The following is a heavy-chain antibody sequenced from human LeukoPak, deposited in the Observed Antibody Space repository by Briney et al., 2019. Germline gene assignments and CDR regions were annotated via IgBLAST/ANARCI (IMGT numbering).Heavy chain of an antibody. V-gene: IGHV4-61*08. D-gene: IGHD2-15*01. CDR1: GGSISSGDYY. J-gene: IGHJ4*02. Sequence: PSQTLSLTCTVSGGSISSGDYYWSWIRQPPGKGLEWIGYIYYSGSTNYNPSLKSRVTISVDTSKNQFSLKLSSVTAADTAVYYCARATCSGGSCPLFDYWGQGTLVTVSS. CDR3: ARATCSGGSCPLFDY. CDR2: IYYSGST.